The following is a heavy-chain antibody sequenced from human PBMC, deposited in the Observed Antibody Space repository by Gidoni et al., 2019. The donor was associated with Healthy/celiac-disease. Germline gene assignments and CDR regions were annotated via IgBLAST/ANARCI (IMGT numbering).Heavy chain of an antibody. J-gene: IGHJ6*02. CDR1: GFTFSSYG. D-gene: IGHD3-22*01. CDR2: ISYDGSNK. Sequence: QVQLVESGGGVVQPGRSLRLSCAASGFTFSSYGLPWVRQAPGKGLEWVAVISYDGSNKYYADSVKGRFTISRDNSKNTLYLQMNSLRAEDTAVYYCAKDPYYYDSSGYRAIRDYYYYGMDVWGQGTTVTVSS. V-gene: IGHV3-30*18. CDR3: AKDPYYYDSSGYRAIRDYYYYGMDV.